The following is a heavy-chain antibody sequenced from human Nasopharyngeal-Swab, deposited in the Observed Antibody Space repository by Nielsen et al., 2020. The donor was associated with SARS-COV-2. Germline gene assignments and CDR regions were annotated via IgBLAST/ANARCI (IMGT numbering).Heavy chain of an antibody. CDR2: IIPAFGTP. CDR1: GVAFSRFG. V-gene: IGHV1-69*13. CDR3: ARGKGTSYYYYYGMDV. J-gene: IGHJ6*02. D-gene: IGHD1/OR15-1a*01. Sequence: SVKVSCKASGVAFSRFGISWVRQAPGHGLEWLGGIIPAFGTPTYAQDSAQDIQGRVTISADESTSTAYMELSSLRSEDTAVYYCARGKGTSYYYYYGMDVWGQGTTVTVSS.